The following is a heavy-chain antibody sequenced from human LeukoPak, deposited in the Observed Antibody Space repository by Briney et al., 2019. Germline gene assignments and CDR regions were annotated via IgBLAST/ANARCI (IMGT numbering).Heavy chain of an antibody. Sequence: GGSLRLSCAASGFTFSSSGMHWVRQAPGKGLEWVAVISYDGSNKYYADSVKGRFTISRDNSKNTLYLQMNSLRADDTAVYYCAKDYGSGSYSLDYWGQGTLVTVSS. V-gene: IGHV3-30*18. CDR3: AKDYGSGSYSLDY. CDR2: ISYDGSNK. J-gene: IGHJ4*02. CDR1: GFTFSSSG. D-gene: IGHD3-10*01.